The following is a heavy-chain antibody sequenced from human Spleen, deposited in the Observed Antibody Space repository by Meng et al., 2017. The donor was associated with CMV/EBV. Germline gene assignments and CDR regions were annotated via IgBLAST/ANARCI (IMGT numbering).Heavy chain of an antibody. Sequence: ASGFTFSSYWMHWVRQAPGKGLVWVSRINSDGSSTSYADSVKGRFTISRDNAKNTLYLQMNSLRAEDTAVYYCARDLNWLGGDGYGYWGQGTLVTVSS. V-gene: IGHV3-74*01. D-gene: IGHD5-12*01. CDR3: ARDLNWLGGDGYGY. CDR2: INSDGSST. J-gene: IGHJ4*02. CDR1: GFTFSSYW.